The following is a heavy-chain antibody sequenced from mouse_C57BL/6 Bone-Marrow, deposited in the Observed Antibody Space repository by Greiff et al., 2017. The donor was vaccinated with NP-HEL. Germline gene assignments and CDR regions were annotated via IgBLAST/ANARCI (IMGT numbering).Heavy chain of an antibody. V-gene: IGHV5-17*01. D-gene: IGHD3-2*02. CDR3: ARRSRQRRLWFAY. CDR1: GFTFSDYG. J-gene: IGHJ3*01. Sequence: EVKVVESGGGLVKPGGSLKLSCAASGFTFSDYGMHWVRQAPEKGLEWVAYISSGSSTIYYADTVYGRFTISRDNAKNTLFLQMTSVRSEDTAMYYCARRSRQRRLWFAYWGQGTLVTVSA. CDR2: ISSGSSTI.